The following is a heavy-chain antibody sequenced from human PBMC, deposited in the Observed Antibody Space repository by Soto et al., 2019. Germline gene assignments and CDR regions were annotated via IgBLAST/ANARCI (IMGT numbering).Heavy chain of an antibody. CDR3: ARVAGYDFWSGYYTGRYFDY. V-gene: IGHV4-39*01. Sequence: SETLSLTCTVSGGSISSSSYYWGWIRQPPGKGLEWIGSIYYSGSTYYNPSLKSRVTISVDTSKNQFSLKLSSVTAADTAVYYCARVAGYDFWSGYYTGRYFDYWGQGTLVTVSS. D-gene: IGHD3-3*01. CDR1: GGSISSSSYY. CDR2: IYYSGST. J-gene: IGHJ4*02.